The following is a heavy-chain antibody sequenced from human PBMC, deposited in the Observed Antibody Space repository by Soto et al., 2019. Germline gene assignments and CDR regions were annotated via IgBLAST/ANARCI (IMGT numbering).Heavy chain of an antibody. J-gene: IGHJ6*03. CDR3: ARENVVVPAAPDYYYMDV. CDR1: GGSISSGGYY. V-gene: IGHV4-31*03. CDR2: IYYSGST. D-gene: IGHD2-2*01. Sequence: SETLSLTCTVSGGSISSGGYYWSWIRQHPGKGLEWIGYIYYSGSTYYNPSLKSRVTISVDTSKNQFSLKLSSVTAADTAVYYCARENVVVPAAPDYYYMDVWGKGTTVTVSS.